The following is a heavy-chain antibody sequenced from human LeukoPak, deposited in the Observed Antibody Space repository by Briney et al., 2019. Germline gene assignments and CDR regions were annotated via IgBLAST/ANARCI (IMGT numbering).Heavy chain of an antibody. Sequence: GGSLRLSCVVSGVTFSSHWMSWVRQAPGKGLEWVANIKQDGSERYYVDSVKGRFTISRDNAKNSVFLQMNSLRAEDTAVYYCARDPNLYSGTYDTYWGQGTLVTVSS. CDR2: IKQDGSER. CDR1: GVTFSSHW. V-gene: IGHV3-7*03. D-gene: IGHD1-26*01. J-gene: IGHJ4*02. CDR3: ARDPNLYSGTYDTY.